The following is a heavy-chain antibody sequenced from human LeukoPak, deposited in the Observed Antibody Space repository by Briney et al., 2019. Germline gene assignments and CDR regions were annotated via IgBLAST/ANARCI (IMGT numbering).Heavy chain of an antibody. CDR3: AQGSYPNWFDP. V-gene: IGHV4-38-2*02. CDR2: IYPSGTT. J-gene: IGHJ5*02. CDR1: GYSISSGYY. D-gene: IGHD3-16*02. Sequence: SETLSLTCTVSGYSISSGYYWGWIRQPPGKGLEWIGNIYPSGTTYYNPSLKTRVTISVDTSKNQFSLKLSSVTAADTAVYYCAQGSYPNWFDPWGQGTLVTVSS.